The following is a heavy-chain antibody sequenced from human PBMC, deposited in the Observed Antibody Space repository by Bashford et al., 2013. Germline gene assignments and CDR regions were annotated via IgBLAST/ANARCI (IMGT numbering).Heavy chain of an antibody. D-gene: IGHD3-10*01. CDR3: ARGFGVQGVGSKIYYYYYGMDV. V-gene: IGHV4-31*03. CDR2: IYYSGST. J-gene: IGHJ6*02. Sequence: SETLSLTCTVSGGSISSGGYYWSWIRQHPGKGLEWIGYIYYSGSTYYNPSLKSRVTISVDTSKNQFSLKLSSVTAADTAVYYCARGFGVQGVGSKIYYYYYGMDVWGQGTTVTVSS. CDR1: GGSISSGGYY.